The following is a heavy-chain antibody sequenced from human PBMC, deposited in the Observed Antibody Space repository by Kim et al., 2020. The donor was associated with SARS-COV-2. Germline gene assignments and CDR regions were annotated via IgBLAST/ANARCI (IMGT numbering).Heavy chain of an antibody. CDR2: IYPGDSDT. CDR1: GYSFTSYW. CDR3: ARQSSSYYYDSNRYFYYFDY. Sequence: GESLKISCKGSGYSFTSYWIGWVRQMPGKGLEWMGIIYPGDSDTRYSPSFQGQVTISADKSISTAYLQWSSLKASDTAMYYCARQSSSYYYDSNRYFYYFDYWGQETLVTVSS. J-gene: IGHJ4*02. D-gene: IGHD3-22*01. V-gene: IGHV5-51*01.